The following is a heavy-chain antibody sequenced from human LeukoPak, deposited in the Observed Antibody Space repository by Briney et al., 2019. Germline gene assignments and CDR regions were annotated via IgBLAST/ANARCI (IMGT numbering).Heavy chain of an antibody. CDR2: MYSGGST. V-gene: IGHV3-66*01. J-gene: IGHJ4*02. D-gene: IGHD3-22*01. CDR3: ARKHYYDSSGFFPPMDY. Sequence: PGRSLRLSCAASGFTFSHYAMSWVRQAPGKGLEWVSVMYSGGSTFYADSVKGRFTISRDNSKNTLYLQMNSLRAEDTAVYYCARKHYYDSSGFFPPMDYWGQGTLVTVSS. CDR1: GFTFSHYA.